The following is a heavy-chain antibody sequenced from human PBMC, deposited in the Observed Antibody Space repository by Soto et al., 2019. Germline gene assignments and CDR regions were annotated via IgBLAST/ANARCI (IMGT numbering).Heavy chain of an antibody. CDR2: ISAYDGKT. CDR3: ARDPHEFWTSYWFDP. D-gene: IGHD3-3*01. Sequence: VKVSCKTSGYTFNTYGINWVRQTPGQGLELMGWISAYDGKTTYAEKFQGRVTLTTDTSTSTAYMELRSLRSDDTAIYYCARDPHEFWTSYWFDPWGQGTPVTVSS. V-gene: IGHV1-18*01. J-gene: IGHJ5*02. CDR1: GYTFNTYG.